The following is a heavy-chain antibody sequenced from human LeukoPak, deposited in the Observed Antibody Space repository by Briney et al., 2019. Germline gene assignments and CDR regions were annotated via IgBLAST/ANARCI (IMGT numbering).Heavy chain of an antibody. Sequence: SVKVSCKASGGTFSSYAIGWVRQAPGQGLEWMGGIIPIFGTANYAQKFQGRVTITADESTSTAYMELSSLRSEDTAVYYCAREKDIVVVPAATGHFDYWGQGTLVTVSS. V-gene: IGHV1-69*13. D-gene: IGHD2-2*01. CDR2: IIPIFGTA. J-gene: IGHJ4*02. CDR1: GGTFSSYA. CDR3: AREKDIVVVPAATGHFDY.